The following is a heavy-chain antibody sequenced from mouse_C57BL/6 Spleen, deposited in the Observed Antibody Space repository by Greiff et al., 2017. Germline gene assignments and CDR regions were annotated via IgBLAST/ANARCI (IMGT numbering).Heavy chain of an antibody. Sequence: EVQLQESGPGLVKPSQSLSLTCSVTGYSITSGYYWNWIRQFPGNKLEWMGYISYDGSNNYNPSLKNRISITRDTSKNQLFLKLNSVTTEDTATYYCARADDGYSSFDYWGQGTTLTVSS. V-gene: IGHV3-6*01. CDR3: ARADDGYSSFDY. J-gene: IGHJ2*01. D-gene: IGHD2-3*01. CDR1: GYSITSGYY. CDR2: ISYDGSN.